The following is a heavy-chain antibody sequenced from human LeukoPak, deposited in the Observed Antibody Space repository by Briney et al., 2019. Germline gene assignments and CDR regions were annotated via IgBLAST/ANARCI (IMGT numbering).Heavy chain of an antibody. D-gene: IGHD1-14*01. CDR2: IYSNGHI. J-gene: IGHJ6*03. Sequence: SETLSVTCTVSGGSIGGYYWNWILQAAGEGLEWLGRIYSNGHIDHNASLKSRVAMSVDTSTNLFSLKLNSLTAADTAVYYCARERSESPGSGYDMDVWGKGTPVIVSS. V-gene: IGHV4-4*07. CDR3: ARERSESPGSGYDMDV. CDR1: GGSIGGYY.